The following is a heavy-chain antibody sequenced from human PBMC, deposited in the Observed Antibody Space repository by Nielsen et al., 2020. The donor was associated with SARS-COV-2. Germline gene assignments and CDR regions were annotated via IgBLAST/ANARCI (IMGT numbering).Heavy chain of an antibody. D-gene: IGHD6-19*01. J-gene: IGHJ4*02. Sequence: ASVKVSCKASGYTFTSYGISWVRQAPGQGLEWMGWISAYNGNTNYAQKLQGRVTMTTDTSTSTAYMELRSLRSDDTAVYYCARSDWQWPTVLFDYWGQGTLVTVSS. CDR3: ARSDWQWPTVLFDY. V-gene: IGHV1-18*01. CDR2: ISAYNGNT. CDR1: GYTFTSYG.